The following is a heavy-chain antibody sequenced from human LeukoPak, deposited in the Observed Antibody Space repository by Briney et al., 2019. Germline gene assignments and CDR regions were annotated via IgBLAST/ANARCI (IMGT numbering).Heavy chain of an antibody. D-gene: IGHD4-17*01. V-gene: IGHV1-2*02. CDR1: GYTFTGYY. Sequence: EASVKVSCKASGYTFTGYYMHWVRQAPGQGLEWMGWINPNSGGTNYAQKFQGRVTMTRYTSISTAYMELRRLRSDDTAVYYCGRDLTTVTTSWFDPWGQGTLVTVSS. CDR3: GRDLTTVTTSWFDP. CDR2: INPNSGGT. J-gene: IGHJ5*02.